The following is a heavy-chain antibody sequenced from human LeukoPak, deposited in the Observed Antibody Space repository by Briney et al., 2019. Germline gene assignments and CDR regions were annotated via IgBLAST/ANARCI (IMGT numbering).Heavy chain of an antibody. Sequence: PETLSLTCTLSGASITSSSYYWGWIRQPPGKGLEWIGTIFYSGSTNYNPSLKSRVTISVDTSKSQFSLRLSSVTAADTAVYYCARQSGGATVTTIFDYWGQGTLVTVSS. CDR3: ARQSGGATVTTIFDY. J-gene: IGHJ4*02. V-gene: IGHV4-39*01. CDR1: GASITSSSYY. CDR2: IFYSGST. D-gene: IGHD4-17*01.